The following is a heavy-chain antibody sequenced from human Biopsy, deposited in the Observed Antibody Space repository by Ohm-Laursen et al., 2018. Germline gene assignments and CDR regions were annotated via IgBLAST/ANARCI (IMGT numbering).Heavy chain of an antibody. Sequence: ASVKVSCKPSGYTFTDYYIHWVRQAPGQGPEWMGWINPKSGGTKYAQKFQGRVTMTRDTSIDTVHMGLSRLTSDDTALYYCAKDCGLGGDRDYWGQGTLVTVSS. D-gene: IGHD2-21*01. CDR2: INPKSGGT. CDR1: GYTFTDYY. V-gene: IGHV1-2*02. J-gene: IGHJ4*02. CDR3: AKDCGLGGDRDY.